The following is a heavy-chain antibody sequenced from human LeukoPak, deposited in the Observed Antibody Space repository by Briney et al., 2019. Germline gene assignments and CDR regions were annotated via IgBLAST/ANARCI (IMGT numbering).Heavy chain of an antibody. CDR2: IQYGGSA. D-gene: IGHD2-15*01. CDR3: ARRTVVVVVVHHWYFDL. CDR1: GDSISSSSDY. Sequence: SETLSLTCTVAGDSISSSSDYWSWIRQPPGKGLEWIGSIQYGGSAYYNASLQSRVTISVDPPKNQFSLQLSSVTAADTAVYYCARRTVVVVVVHHWYFDLWGRGTLVTVSS. J-gene: IGHJ2*01. V-gene: IGHV4-39*01.